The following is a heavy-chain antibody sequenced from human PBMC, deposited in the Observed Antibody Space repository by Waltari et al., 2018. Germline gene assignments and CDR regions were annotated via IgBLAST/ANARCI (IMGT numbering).Heavy chain of an antibody. D-gene: IGHD6-6*01. CDR1: GFDFPNYA. Sequence: EVQLVESGGGVVQPGRSLSLSCVVSGFDFPNYARYWVRQAPGKGLEWVSGITWNGGSVAYADSVKGRFTISRDNAKNSLYLRMASLRVEDTAFYYCARIAARSRVDYWGQGTLVTVSS. CDR3: ARIAARSRVDY. J-gene: IGHJ4*02. CDR2: ITWNGGSV. V-gene: IGHV3-9*01.